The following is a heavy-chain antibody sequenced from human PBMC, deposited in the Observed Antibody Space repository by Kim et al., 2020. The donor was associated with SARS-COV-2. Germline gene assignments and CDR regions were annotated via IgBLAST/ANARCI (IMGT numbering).Heavy chain of an antibody. V-gene: IGHV3-23*01. Sequence: YADSVKGRFTISRDNSKNTLYLQMNSLRAEDTAVYYCAKEGVAAAGLVDYWGQGTLVTVSS. J-gene: IGHJ4*02. CDR3: AKEGVAAAGLVDY. D-gene: IGHD6-13*01.